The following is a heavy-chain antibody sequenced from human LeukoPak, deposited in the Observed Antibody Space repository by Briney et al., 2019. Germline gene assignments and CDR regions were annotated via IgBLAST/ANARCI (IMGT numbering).Heavy chain of an antibody. J-gene: IGHJ6*03. CDR1: GGSISSYY. D-gene: IGHD1-1*01. V-gene: IGHV4-4*07. CDR3: AREGLGNWATPLDYYYYMDV. CDR2: IYTSGST. Sequence: SETLSLTCTVPGGSISSYYWSWIRQPAGKGLEWIGRIYTSGSTNYNPSLKSRVTMSVDTSKNQFSLKLSSVTAADTAVYYCAREGLGNWATPLDYYYYMDVWGKGTTVTVSS.